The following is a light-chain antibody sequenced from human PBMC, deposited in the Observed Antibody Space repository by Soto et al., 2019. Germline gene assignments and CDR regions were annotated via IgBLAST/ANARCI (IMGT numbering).Light chain of an antibody. CDR1: QGISHY. Sequence: DIQMTQSPSSLSASVGDRVTITCRASQGISHYLAWYQQKPGKVPKLLISTASTLQSGVPSRFSGSGSGTDFTLTISSLQPEDFATYYCQQLNSFPIPFGPGTKVDIK. CDR2: TAS. CDR3: QQLNSFPIP. J-gene: IGKJ3*01. V-gene: IGKV1-9*01.